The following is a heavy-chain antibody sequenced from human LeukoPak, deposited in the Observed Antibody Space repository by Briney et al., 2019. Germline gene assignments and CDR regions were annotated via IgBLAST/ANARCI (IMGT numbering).Heavy chain of an antibody. J-gene: IGHJ4*02. V-gene: IGHV1-2*02. CDR3: AKLTDY. Sequence: ASVKVSCKASGYTFTGYYMHWVRQAPGQGLEWMGWINPNSGGTNYAQKFQGRVTMTRDTSKNQFSLKLSSVTAADTAVYYCAKLTDYWGQGTLVTVSS. CDR1: GYTFTGYY. CDR2: INPNSGGT.